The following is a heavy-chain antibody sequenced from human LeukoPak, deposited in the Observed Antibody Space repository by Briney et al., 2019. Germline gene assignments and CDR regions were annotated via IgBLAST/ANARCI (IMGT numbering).Heavy chain of an antibody. V-gene: IGHV3-48*04. Sequence: GGSLRLSCAASGFTFSSYSMNWVRQAPGKGLEWVSYISSSSSTIYYADSVKGRFTISRDNAKNSLYLQMNSLRAEDTAVYYCARDEEPDYWGQGTLVTVSS. CDR1: GFTFSSYS. D-gene: IGHD1-26*01. CDR2: ISSSSSTI. CDR3: ARDEEPDY. J-gene: IGHJ4*02.